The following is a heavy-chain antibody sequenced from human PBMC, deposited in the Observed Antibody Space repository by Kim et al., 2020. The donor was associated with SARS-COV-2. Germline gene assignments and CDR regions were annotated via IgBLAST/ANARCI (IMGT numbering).Heavy chain of an antibody. V-gene: IGHV4-39*01. CDR3: ARQWMIGRYFDY. CDR1: GGSISSSSYY. D-gene: IGHD2-2*03. J-gene: IGHJ4*02. CDR2: IYYSGST. Sequence: SETLSLTCTVSGGSISSSSYYWGWIRQPPGKGLEWIGSIYYSGSTYYNPSLKSRVTISVDTSKNQFSLKLSSVTAADTAVYYCARQWMIGRYFDYWGQGTLVTVSS.